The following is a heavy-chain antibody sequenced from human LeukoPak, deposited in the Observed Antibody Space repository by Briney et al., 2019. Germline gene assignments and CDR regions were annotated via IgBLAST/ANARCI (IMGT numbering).Heavy chain of an antibody. V-gene: IGHV4-4*07. Sequence: PSETLSLTCTVSGASIRSYYWSWIRQPAGKGLEWIGRIFTSGSTNYNSSLKSRVTMSVDTSKNQYSLKLSSVTAADTAVYYCARGTVIATAGTSWFDPWGRGTLVTVSS. CDR3: ARGTVIATAGTSWFDP. CDR1: GASIRSYY. J-gene: IGHJ5*02. CDR2: IFTSGST. D-gene: IGHD6-13*01.